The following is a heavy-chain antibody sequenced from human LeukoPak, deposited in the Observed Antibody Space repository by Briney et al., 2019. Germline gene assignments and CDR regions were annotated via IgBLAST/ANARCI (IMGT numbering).Heavy chain of an antibody. J-gene: IGHJ6*03. Sequence: GASVKVSRKASGYTFTGYYMHWVRQAPGQGLEWMGWINPNSGGTNYAQKFQGRVTMTRDTSISTAYMELSRLRSNDTAVYYCARTQWLETPYYYYYYMDVWGKGTTVTVSS. D-gene: IGHD6-19*01. CDR1: GYTFTGYY. CDR2: INPNSGGT. CDR3: ARTQWLETPYYYYYYMDV. V-gene: IGHV1-2*02.